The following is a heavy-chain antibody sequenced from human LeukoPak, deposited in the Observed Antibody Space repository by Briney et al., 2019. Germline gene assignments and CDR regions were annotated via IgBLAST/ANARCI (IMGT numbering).Heavy chain of an antibody. V-gene: IGHV3-23*01. D-gene: IGHD5-12*01. CDR1: GFTFSSYA. CDR2: ISGSGGST. CDR3: ATDLLYSGYDLRPHFCAL. Sequence: PGGSLRLSCAAYGFTFSSYAMSWVRQAPGEGLEWVSAISGSGGSTYYADSVKGRFTIYRDNTQNTRYLQMNRLRAEDTAVYYCATDLLYSGYDLRPHFCALWGQGTLVTVPT. J-gene: IGHJ4*02.